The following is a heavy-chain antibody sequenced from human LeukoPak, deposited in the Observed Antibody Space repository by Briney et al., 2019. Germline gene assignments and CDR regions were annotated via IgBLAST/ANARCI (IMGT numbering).Heavy chain of an antibody. CDR2: ISTSGRT. J-gene: IGHJ3*01. D-gene: IGHD1-1*01. Sequence: SETLSLTCTVSGGSITTYYWTWIRQPAGKGVEWIGRISTSGRTNYNPSLKSRLTMSADTSKNQFSLILNSVTAADTAVYYCAVGRPRNTTRLDDGYDFWGQGTMVTVSS. CDR3: AVGRPRNTTRLDDGYDF. CDR1: GGSITTYY. V-gene: IGHV4-4*07.